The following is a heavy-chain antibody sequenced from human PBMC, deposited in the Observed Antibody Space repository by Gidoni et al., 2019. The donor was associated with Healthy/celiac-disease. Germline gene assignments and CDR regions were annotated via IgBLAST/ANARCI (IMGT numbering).Heavy chain of an antibody. CDR3: ARDLYSSGWYGGYYYYGMDV. Sequence: QVQLVESGGGVVQPGRSLRLSCAASGLTFSSYGMHWVRQAPGKGLGWGGVIWYDGSNKYYADSVKGRFTISRDNSKNTLYLQMNSLRAEDTAVYYCARDLYSSGWYGGYYYYGMDVWGQGTTVTVSS. CDR2: IWYDGSNK. D-gene: IGHD6-19*01. V-gene: IGHV3-33*01. J-gene: IGHJ6*02. CDR1: GLTFSSYG.